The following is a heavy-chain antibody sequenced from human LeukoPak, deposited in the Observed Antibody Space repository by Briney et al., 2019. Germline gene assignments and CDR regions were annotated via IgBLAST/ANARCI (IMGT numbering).Heavy chain of an antibody. CDR2: ISYDGSYK. J-gene: IGHJ4*02. D-gene: IGHD3-3*01. CDR3: ARDQYYDFWSGYYTGHDY. Sequence: GGSLRLSCAASGFTFTNYAMHWVRQAPGKGLEWVAVISYDGSYKDYADSVKGRFTISRDNAKNSLYLQMNSLRAEDTAVYYCARDQYYDFWSGYYTGHDYWGQGTLVTVSS. CDR1: GFTFTNYA. V-gene: IGHV3-30*04.